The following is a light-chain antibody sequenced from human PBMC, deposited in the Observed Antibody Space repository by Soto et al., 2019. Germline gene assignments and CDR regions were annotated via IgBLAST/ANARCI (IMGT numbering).Light chain of an antibody. V-gene: IGKV3-11*01. CDR2: DAS. CDR3: QQRSNWPPT. Sequence: EIVLTQSPATLSLSPGERATLSCRASQSVSSYLAWYQQKPGQAPRLLIYDASNRATGIPARFSGSGSGTDFTPTIGSLEPEDFAVYYCQQRSNWPPTFGQGTKVDIK. J-gene: IGKJ1*01. CDR1: QSVSSY.